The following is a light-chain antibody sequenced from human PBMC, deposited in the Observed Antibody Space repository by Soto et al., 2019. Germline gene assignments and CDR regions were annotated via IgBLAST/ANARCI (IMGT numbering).Light chain of an antibody. J-gene: IGKJ2*01. CDR3: QQYRSYPYT. Sequence: DIQMTQFPSTLSASVGDRVTITCRASQTTNTWLAWYQQKPGTAPKLLIYDASSLEGGVPSRFSASGSRTEFTLTISSLQPDDLATYYCQQYRSYPYTFGQGTKVEIK. CDR1: QTTNTW. V-gene: IGKV1-5*01. CDR2: DAS.